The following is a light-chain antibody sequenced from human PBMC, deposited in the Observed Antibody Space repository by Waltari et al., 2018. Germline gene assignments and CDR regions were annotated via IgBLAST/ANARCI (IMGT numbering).Light chain of an antibody. Sequence: EIVLTQSPATLSFSPGERATLSCRARQTVRSYLAWYQQRPGQTPRLLIFDASSSATAISAKFSGSGSGTDFTLTVSNLEPEDFAVYCCQQRSNWPYTFGQGTRVEIK. CDR3: QQRSNWPYT. J-gene: IGKJ2*01. CDR2: DAS. CDR1: QTVRSY. V-gene: IGKV3-11*01.